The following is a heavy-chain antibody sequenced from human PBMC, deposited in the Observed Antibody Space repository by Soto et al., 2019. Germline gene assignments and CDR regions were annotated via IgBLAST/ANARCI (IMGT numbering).Heavy chain of an antibody. Sequence: QVQLVQSGAEVKRPGASVRVSCKASQYTFTSYDIFWVRQAPGKGLEWMGGFDPEDGEIVYAQKFQGRVTMTEDTSTDTANMDLSSLRSEDTAVYYCATGGPAGDFDNWGQGTLVTVSS. D-gene: IGHD3-10*01. CDR1: QYTFTSYD. CDR3: ATGGPAGDFDN. J-gene: IGHJ4*02. CDR2: FDPEDGEI. V-gene: IGHV1-24*01.